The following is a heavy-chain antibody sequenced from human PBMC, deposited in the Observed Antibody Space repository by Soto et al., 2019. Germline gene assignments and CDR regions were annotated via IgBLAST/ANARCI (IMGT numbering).Heavy chain of an antibody. CDR1: GGSISSGDYY. D-gene: IGHD4-17*01. CDR2: IYYSGST. CDR3: ALGRRVTISFDY. J-gene: IGHJ4*02. V-gene: IGHV4-30-4*01. Sequence: SETLSLTWTVSGGSISSGDYYWSWIRQPPGKGLEWIGYIYYSGSTYYNPSLKSRVTISVDTSKNQLSLKLSSVTAADTAVYHCALGRRVTISFDYWGQGTLVTVSS.